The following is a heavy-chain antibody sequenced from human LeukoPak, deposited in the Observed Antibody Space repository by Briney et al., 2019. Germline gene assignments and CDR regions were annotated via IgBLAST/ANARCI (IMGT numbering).Heavy chain of an antibody. D-gene: IGHD4-17*01. CDR2: INPNSGGT. CDR1: GYTFTGYY. J-gene: IGHJ5*02. Sequence: ASVKVSCKASGYTFTGYYMHWVRQAPGQGLEWMGWINPNSGGTNYAQKLQGRVTMTTDTSTSTAYMELRSLRSDDTAVYYCARKATVTTYDWFDPWGQGTLVTVSS. V-gene: IGHV1-2*02. CDR3: ARKATVTTYDWFDP.